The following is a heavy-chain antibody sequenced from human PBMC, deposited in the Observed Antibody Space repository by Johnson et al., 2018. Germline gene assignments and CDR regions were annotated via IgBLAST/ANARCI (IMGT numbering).Heavy chain of an antibody. CDR1: GYTLTELS. J-gene: IGHJ3*02. CDR3: ATPNPCRHGAFDI. Sequence: QVQLVQSGAEVKKPGASVKVSCKVSGYTLTELSMHWVRQAPGKGLEWMGGFDPEDGETIYAQKFQGRVTKTEDTSTDTAYMELSSLRSEDTAVYSCATPNPCRHGAFDIWGKGTMVTVSS. V-gene: IGHV1-24*01. CDR2: FDPEDGET.